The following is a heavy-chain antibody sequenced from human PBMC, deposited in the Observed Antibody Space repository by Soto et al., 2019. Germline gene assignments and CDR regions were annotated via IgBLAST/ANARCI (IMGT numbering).Heavy chain of an antibody. J-gene: IGHJ4*02. Sequence: ASVKVSCKASGGTFSSCAISWVRQAPGQGLEWMGGIIPIFGTANYAQKFQGRVTITADESTSTAYMELSSLRSEDTAVYYCATDGDDSSGYPPYFDYWGQGTLVTVSS. V-gene: IGHV1-69*13. CDR2: IIPIFGTA. D-gene: IGHD3-22*01. CDR3: ATDGDDSSGYPPYFDY. CDR1: GGTFSSCA.